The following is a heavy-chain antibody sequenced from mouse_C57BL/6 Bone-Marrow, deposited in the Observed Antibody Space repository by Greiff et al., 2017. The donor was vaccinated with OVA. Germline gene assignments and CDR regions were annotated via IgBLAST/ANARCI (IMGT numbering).Heavy chain of an antibody. D-gene: IGHD1-1*01. CDR3: ARGGSSYRFAY. V-gene: IGHV1-18*01. CDR1: GYTFTDYN. Sequence: EVHLVESGPELVKPGASVKIPCKASGYTFTDYNMDWVKQSHGKSLEWIGDINPNNGGTIYNQKFKGKATLTVDKSSSTAYMELRSLTSEDTAVYYCARGGSSYRFAYWGQGTLVTVSA. J-gene: IGHJ3*01. CDR2: INPNNGGT.